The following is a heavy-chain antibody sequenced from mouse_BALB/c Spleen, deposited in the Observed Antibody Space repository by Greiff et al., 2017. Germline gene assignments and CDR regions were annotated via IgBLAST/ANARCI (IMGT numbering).Heavy chain of an antibody. CDR1: GFTFSSYT. CDR3: ANYDYEYYFDY. Sequence: EVKLVESGGGLVKPGGSLKLSCAASGFTFSSYTMSWVRQTPEKRLEWVATISSGGSYTYYPDSVKGRFTISRDNAKNTLYLQMSSLKSEDTAMYYCANYDYEYYFDYWGQGTTLTVSS. D-gene: IGHD2-4*01. V-gene: IGHV5-6-4*01. J-gene: IGHJ2*01. CDR2: ISSGGSYT.